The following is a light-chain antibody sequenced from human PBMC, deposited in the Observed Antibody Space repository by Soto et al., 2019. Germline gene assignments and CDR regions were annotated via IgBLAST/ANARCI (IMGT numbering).Light chain of an antibody. CDR1: HDISNY. CDR2: SAS. Sequence: DMQMTQSPPSLSASVGDKITIACRASHDISNYLAWYQQKPGEVPKLLIYSASTLESGVSSRFSGGGTGTDFTLTINSLQPEDVGIYYCQKYNSVPRTFGQGTKVEIK. J-gene: IGKJ1*01. V-gene: IGKV1-27*01. CDR3: QKYNSVPRT.